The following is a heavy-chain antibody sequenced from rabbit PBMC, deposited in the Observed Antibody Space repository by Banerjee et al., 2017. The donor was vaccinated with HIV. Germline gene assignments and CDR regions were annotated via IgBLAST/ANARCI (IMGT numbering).Heavy chain of an antibody. D-gene: IGHD8-1*01. Sequence: QEQLVESGGGLVKPEGSLKLSCTASGFSFSNKAVMCWVRQAPGKGLEWIACINAVTGKAVYASWAKGRFTISRSTSLNTVTLQMTSLTVADTATYFCARDGPGGSYFALWGPGTLVTVS. J-gene: IGHJ4*01. CDR3: ARDGPGGSYFAL. V-gene: IGHV1S47*01. CDR1: GFSFSNKA. CDR2: INAVTGKA.